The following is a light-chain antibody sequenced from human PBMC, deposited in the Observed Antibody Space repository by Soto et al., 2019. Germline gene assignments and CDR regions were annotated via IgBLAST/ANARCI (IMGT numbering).Light chain of an antibody. CDR3: QQYGSTPPFT. CDR1: QSVSSTY. J-gene: IGKJ3*01. V-gene: IGKV3-20*01. Sequence: EIVLTQSPGTLSLSPGERATLSCRASQSVSSTYLAWYQQKPGQAPRLVIYSGSSRATGVPDRFSGSGSGTDFTLTISRLEPEDFAVYYCQQYGSTPPFTFGPGTKVDIK. CDR2: SGS.